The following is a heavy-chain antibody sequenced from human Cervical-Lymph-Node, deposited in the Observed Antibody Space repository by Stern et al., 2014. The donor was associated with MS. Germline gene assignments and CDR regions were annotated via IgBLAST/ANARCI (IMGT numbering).Heavy chain of an antibody. CDR1: GFNFSSYS. CDR3: ASSIVVVPAAENKGFDP. J-gene: IGHJ5*02. V-gene: IGHV3-21*06. D-gene: IGHD2-2*01. Sequence: EVHLVESGGGLVKPGGSLRLSCAASGFNFSSYSMNWVRQAPGKGLEWVSSISSSSSYIYYADSVKGRFTISRDNAKNSLFLQMNSLRAEDTAVYYCASSIVVVPAAENKGFDPWGQGTLVTVSS. CDR2: ISSSSSYI.